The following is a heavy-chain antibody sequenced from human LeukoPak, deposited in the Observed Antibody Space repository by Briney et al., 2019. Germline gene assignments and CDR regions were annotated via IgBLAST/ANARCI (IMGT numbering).Heavy chain of an antibody. V-gene: IGHV4-39*01. D-gene: IGHD5-12*01. J-gene: IGHJ4*02. Sequence: PSETLSLTCTVSGGSISSSSYYWGWIRQPPGKGLEWIGSIYYSGSTYYNPSLKSRVTISVDTSKNQFSLKLSSVTAADTAVYYCARHARGGIPNIVDYWGQGTLVTVSS. CDR1: GGSISSSSYY. CDR2: IYYSGST. CDR3: ARHARGGIPNIVDY.